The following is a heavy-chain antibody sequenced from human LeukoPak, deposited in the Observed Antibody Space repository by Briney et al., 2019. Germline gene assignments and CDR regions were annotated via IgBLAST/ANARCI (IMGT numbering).Heavy chain of an antibody. J-gene: IGHJ4*02. CDR1: GGXSVSRGGYY. CDR2: FYHRA. D-gene: IGHD4-17*01. V-gene: IGHV4-31*03. Sequence: SETLSLTCTVSGGXSVSRGGYYWTWIRQHPEKGLEWIGYFYHRASYNPSLKSRVTISVDTSKNQFSLRLTSVTAADTALYYCVREGEYGEDYYWGQGIQVIVSS. CDR3: VREGEYGEDYY.